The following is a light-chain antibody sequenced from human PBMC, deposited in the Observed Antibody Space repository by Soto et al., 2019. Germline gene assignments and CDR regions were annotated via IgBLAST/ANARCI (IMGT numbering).Light chain of an antibody. CDR2: EVT. Sequence: LTQPASVSGSPGQSITISCSGTSEDVGGCNYVSWYQHHPGKAPKLMIYEVTNRPSGLSNRFSGSKSGSTASLTISGLQAEDEADYYCSSYTSSNTLVFGTGTKVTVL. J-gene: IGLJ1*01. CDR1: SEDVGGCNY. CDR3: SSYTSSNTLV. V-gene: IGLV2-14*01.